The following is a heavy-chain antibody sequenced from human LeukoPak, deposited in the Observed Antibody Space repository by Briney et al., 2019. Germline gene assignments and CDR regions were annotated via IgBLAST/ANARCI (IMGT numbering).Heavy chain of an antibody. CDR2: IYHSGST. CDR1: GYSISSGYY. Sequence: SETLSLTCTVSGYSISSGYYWGWIRQPPGKGLEWIGSIYHSGSTYYNPSLKSRVTISVDTSKNQFSLKLSSVTAADTAVYYCARYCSSTSCSADAFDTWGQGTMVTVSS. V-gene: IGHV4-38-2*02. CDR3: ARYCSSTSCSADAFDT. D-gene: IGHD2-2*01. J-gene: IGHJ3*02.